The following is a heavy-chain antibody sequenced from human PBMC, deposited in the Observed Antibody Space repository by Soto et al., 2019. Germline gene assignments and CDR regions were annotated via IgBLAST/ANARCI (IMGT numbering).Heavy chain of an antibody. Sequence: SQTLSLTCVISGDIVSSNSAAWNWIRQSPSRGLEWLGRTYYRSKWYDDYAVSVKSRITINPDTSKNQFSLQLNSVTPEDTAVYYCARSLAAAGTYNWFDSWGQGTLVTVSS. J-gene: IGHJ5*01. CDR1: GDIVSSNSAA. V-gene: IGHV6-1*01. CDR2: TYYRSKWYD. CDR3: ARSLAAAGTYNWFDS. D-gene: IGHD6-13*01.